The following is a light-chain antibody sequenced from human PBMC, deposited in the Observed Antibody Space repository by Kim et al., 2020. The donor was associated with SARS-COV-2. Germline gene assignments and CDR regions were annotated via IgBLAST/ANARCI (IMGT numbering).Light chain of an antibody. CDR1: QSVSSH. J-gene: IGKJ4*01. Sequence: EIVLTQSPATLSLSPGERATLSCRASQSVSSHLAWYQQKPGQAPRLLIYDASNRATGIPARFSGSGSGTDFTLIISSLEPEDFAVYYCQQRSNWLTFGGGTKVDIK. V-gene: IGKV3-11*01. CDR3: QQRSNWLT. CDR2: DAS.